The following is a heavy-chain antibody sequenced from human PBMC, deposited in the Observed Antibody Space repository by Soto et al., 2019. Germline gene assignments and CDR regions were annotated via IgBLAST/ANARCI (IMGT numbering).Heavy chain of an antibody. CDR2: IYSGGST. Sequence: EVQLVESGGGLVQPGGSLRLSCAASGFTVSSNYMSWVRQAPGKGLEWVSVIYSGGSTYYADSVKGRFTISRDNSKNTLYLQMNSLRAEDTAVYYCARARGKLGYCSGGSCFRWDYWGQGTLVTVSS. CDR1: GFTVSSNY. V-gene: IGHV3-66*01. CDR3: ARARGKLGYCSGGSCFRWDY. D-gene: IGHD2-15*01. J-gene: IGHJ4*02.